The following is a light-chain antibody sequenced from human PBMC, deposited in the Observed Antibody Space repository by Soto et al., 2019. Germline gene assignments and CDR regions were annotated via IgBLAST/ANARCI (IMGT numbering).Light chain of an antibody. V-gene: IGLV1-40*01. CDR1: SSNIGAGYD. CDR2: GNS. CDR3: QSYDSSLSGYV. Sequence: QPVLTQPPSVSGAPGQRVTISCTGSSSNIGAGYDVHWYQQLPGTAPKLLIYGNSNRPSGVPDRFSGSKSGTSASLAITGLQAEDEADYYSQSYDSSLSGYVFGTGTKLTVL. J-gene: IGLJ1*01.